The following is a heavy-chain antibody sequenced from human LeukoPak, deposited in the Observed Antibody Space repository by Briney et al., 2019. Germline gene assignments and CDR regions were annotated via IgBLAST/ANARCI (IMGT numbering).Heavy chain of an antibody. CDR1: GYTFTSYD. CDR3: ARVAVAGTKLNWFDP. CDR2: MNPNSGNT. V-gene: IGHV1-8*01. J-gene: IGHJ5*02. D-gene: IGHD6-19*01. Sequence: GASVKVSCKASGYTFTSYDINWVRQATGQGLEWMGWMNPNSGNTGYAQKFQGRVTMTRNTSISTAYMELSSLRSEDTAMYYCARVAVAGTKLNWFDPWGQGTLVTVSS.